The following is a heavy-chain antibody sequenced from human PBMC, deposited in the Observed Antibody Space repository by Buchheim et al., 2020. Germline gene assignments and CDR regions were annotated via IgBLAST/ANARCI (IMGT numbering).Heavy chain of an antibody. Sequence: QVQLQESGPGLVKPSETLSLTCTVSGGSISSYYWSWIRQPPGKGLEWIGYIYYSGSTNYNPSLKSRVTISVDTSRNPFSLKLSSVTAADTAVYYCAREGTNCSSTSCQGGVAPYGMDVWGQGTT. D-gene: IGHD2-2*01. CDR2: IYYSGST. CDR1: GGSISSYY. J-gene: IGHJ6*02. V-gene: IGHV4-59*01. CDR3: AREGTNCSSTSCQGGVAPYGMDV.